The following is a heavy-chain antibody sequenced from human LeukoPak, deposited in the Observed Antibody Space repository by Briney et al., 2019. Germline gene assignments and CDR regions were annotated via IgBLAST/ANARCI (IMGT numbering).Heavy chain of an antibody. J-gene: IGHJ5*02. Sequence: PSETLSLTCTVSGGSISSSSYYWGWIRQPPGKGLEWIGSIYYSGSTYYNPSLKSRVTISVDTSKNQFSLKLSSVTAADTAVYYCARVIHYGSAPPLNWFDPWGQGTLVTVSS. CDR3: ARVIHYGSAPPLNWFDP. CDR2: IYYSGST. D-gene: IGHD3-10*01. V-gene: IGHV4-39*07. CDR1: GGSISSSSYY.